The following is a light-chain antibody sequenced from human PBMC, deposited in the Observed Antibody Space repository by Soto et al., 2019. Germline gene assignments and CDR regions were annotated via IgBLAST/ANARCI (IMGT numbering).Light chain of an antibody. CDR2: DAS. V-gene: IGKV3-20*01. Sequence: EFLLTQSPGTLSLSPGERATLSCRASQTVRNNYLAWYQQKPGQAPRLLVFDASKRPTGIPDRFSGSGSGTDFTLTISRLEHEDFGVHYCQQYGTSHPRTFGQGTKVDIK. J-gene: IGKJ1*01. CDR3: QQYGTSHPRT. CDR1: QTVRNNY.